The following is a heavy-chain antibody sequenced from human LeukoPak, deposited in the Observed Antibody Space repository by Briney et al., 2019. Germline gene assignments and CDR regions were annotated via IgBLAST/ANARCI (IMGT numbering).Heavy chain of an antibody. Sequence: PGGSLRLSCAASGFTFSSYGMHWVRQAPGKGLEWVAFIRYDGSNKYYADSVKGRFTISRDNSKNTLYLQRNSLRAEDTAVYYCAKGRWSVAGTWDYWGQGTLVTVSS. J-gene: IGHJ4*02. CDR2: IRYDGSNK. CDR1: GFTFSSYG. D-gene: IGHD6-19*01. CDR3: AKGRWSVAGTWDY. V-gene: IGHV3-30*02.